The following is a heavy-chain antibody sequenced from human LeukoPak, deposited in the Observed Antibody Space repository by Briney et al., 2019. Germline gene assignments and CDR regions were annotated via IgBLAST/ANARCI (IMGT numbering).Heavy chain of an antibody. CDR1: GFTFSSYA. V-gene: IGHV3-23*01. CDR2: ISGSGGST. D-gene: IGHD2-2*01. CDR3: AKDSFPFIPAAENWFDP. J-gene: IGHJ5*02. Sequence: GGSLRLSCAASGFTFSSYAMSWIRQAPGKGLEWVSAISGSGGSTYYADSVKGRFTISRDNSKNTLYLQMNSLRAEDTAVYYCAKDSFPFIPAAENWFDPWGQGTLVTVSS.